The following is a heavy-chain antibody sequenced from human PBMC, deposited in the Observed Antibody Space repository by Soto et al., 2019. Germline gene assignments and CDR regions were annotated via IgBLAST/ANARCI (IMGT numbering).Heavy chain of an antibody. CDR3: ARDAVVGTTTRSHFDS. CDR1: GYIFISYH. J-gene: IGHJ4*02. Sequence: SCKASGYIFISYHIHWVRQAPGQGLEWIGIINPNDGSTSYAEKLQGRVTLTSDTSTSTVYMELSSLRSDDTAVYYCARDAVVGTTTRSHFDSWGQGTLVTVS. D-gene: IGHD1-26*01. CDR2: INPNDGST. V-gene: IGHV1-46*01.